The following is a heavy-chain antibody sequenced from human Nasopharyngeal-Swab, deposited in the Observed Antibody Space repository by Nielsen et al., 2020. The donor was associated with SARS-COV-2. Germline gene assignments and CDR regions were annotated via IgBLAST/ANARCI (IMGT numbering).Heavy chain of an antibody. CDR3: ARDCSGGSCRYGMDV. V-gene: IGHV3-48*01. CDR1: GFAFTDYS. CDR2: ITSSSSTR. Sequence: GESLKISCAASGFAFTDYSMDWVRQAPGKGLEWVSYITSSSSTRYYADSVKGRFTVSRDNAKNSLYLQMSSLRAEDTAVYYCARDCSGGSCRYGMDVWGQGTTVTVSS. J-gene: IGHJ6*02. D-gene: IGHD2-15*01.